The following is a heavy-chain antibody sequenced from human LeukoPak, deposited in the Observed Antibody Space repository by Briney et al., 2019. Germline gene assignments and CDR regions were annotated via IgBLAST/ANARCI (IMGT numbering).Heavy chain of an antibody. CDR3: AKQDPAAGSDY. V-gene: IGHV4-59*08. Sequence: SETLSLTCTVSGGSISSYYWSWIRQPPGKGLEWIGYIYYSGNTNYNPALKGRVTISVGTSKNQFSLRLKSVTAADTAVYYCAKQDPAAGSDYWGQGTLVIVSS. J-gene: IGHJ4*02. CDR1: GGSISSYY. CDR2: IYYSGNT. D-gene: IGHD6-13*01.